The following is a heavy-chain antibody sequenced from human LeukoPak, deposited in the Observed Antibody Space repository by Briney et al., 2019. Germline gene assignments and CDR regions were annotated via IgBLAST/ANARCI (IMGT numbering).Heavy chain of an antibody. V-gene: IGHV7-4-1*02. CDR1: GYTFTSYA. Sequence: ASVKVSCKGSGYTFTSYALNWVRLAPGQGLEWMGWINTNTGNPTYAQGFAGRFVFSSDTSVNTAYLQISSLKPEDTAIYYCARDPRNDRLYDQPSDYWGQGTLVTVSS. D-gene: IGHD2-2*01. CDR3: ARDPRNDRLYDQPSDY. CDR2: INTNTGNP. J-gene: IGHJ4*02.